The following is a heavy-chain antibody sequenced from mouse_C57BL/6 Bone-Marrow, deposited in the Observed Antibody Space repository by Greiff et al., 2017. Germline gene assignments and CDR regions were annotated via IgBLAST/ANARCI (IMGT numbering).Heavy chain of an antibody. CDR2: IYPGGGYT. V-gene: IGHV1-63*01. Sequence: QVQLQQSGAELVRPGTSVKMSCKASGYTFTSYWIGWAKQRPGHGLEWIGDIYPGGGYTNYNEKFKGKATVTADTSSSTAYMQISSLTSEDSAIXYCATCYSNYALAMDYWGQGTSVTVSS. D-gene: IGHD2-5*01. CDR3: ATCYSNYALAMDY. CDR1: GYTFTSYW. J-gene: IGHJ4*01.